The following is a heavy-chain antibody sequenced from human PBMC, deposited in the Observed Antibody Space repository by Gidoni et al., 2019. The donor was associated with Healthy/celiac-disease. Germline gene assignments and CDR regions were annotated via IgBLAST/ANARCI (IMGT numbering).Heavy chain of an antibody. CDR1: GGSISSYY. Sequence: QVQLQESGPGLVKPSETLSLTCTVSGGSISSYYWSWLRQPPGKGLEWIGYIYYSGSTNYNPSLKSRVTISVDTSKNQFSLKLSSVTAADTAVYYCATDYGGNPAPFDIWGQGTMVTVSS. J-gene: IGHJ3*02. CDR2: IYYSGST. V-gene: IGHV4-59*01. D-gene: IGHD4-17*01. CDR3: ATDYGGNPAPFDI.